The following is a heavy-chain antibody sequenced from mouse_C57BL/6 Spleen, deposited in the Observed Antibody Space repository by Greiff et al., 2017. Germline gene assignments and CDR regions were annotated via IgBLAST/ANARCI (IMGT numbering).Heavy chain of an antibody. CDR1: GYTFTSYG. J-gene: IGHJ1*03. CDR3: ARRDTTVDWYFDV. CDR2: IYPRSGNT. Sequence: QVQLKQSGAELARPGASVKLSCKASGYTFTSYGISWVKQSTGQGLEWIGEIYPRSGNTYYNEKFKGKATLTADKSSSTAYMELRSLTSEDSAVYFCARRDTTVDWYFDVWGTGTTVTVSS. D-gene: IGHD1-1*01. V-gene: IGHV1-81*01.